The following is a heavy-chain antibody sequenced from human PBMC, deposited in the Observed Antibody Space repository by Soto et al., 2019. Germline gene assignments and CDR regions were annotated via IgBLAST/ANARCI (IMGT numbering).Heavy chain of an antibody. V-gene: IGHV1-18*01. CDR3: ARTVDIVATIPNWFDP. J-gene: IGHJ5*02. CDR1: GYTITSYG. CDR2: ISAYNGNT. Sequence: ASVKASCKSSGYTITSYGISCVRQAPGQGLEWMGWISAYNGNTNYAQKLQGRVTMTTDTSTSTAYMELRSLRSDDTAVYYCARTVDIVATIPNWFDPWGQGALVTVSS. D-gene: IGHD5-12*01.